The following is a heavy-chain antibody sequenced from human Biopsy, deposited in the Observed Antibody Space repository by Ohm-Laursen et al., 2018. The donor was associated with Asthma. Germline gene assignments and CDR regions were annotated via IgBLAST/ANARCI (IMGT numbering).Heavy chain of an antibody. V-gene: IGHV3-53*01. D-gene: IGHD4-17*01. CDR1: GFMFSDFV. CDR3: TRTTTVTTTYAMDV. Sequence: GSLRLSCTASGFMFSDFVMTWVRQAPGKGLEWVSVIYNDGRAYYADSVKGRFTVSRDNSKNTLFLQMNSLRAEDTAVYYCTRTTTVTTTYAMDVWGRGTTVTVSS. CDR2: IYNDGRA. J-gene: IGHJ6*02.